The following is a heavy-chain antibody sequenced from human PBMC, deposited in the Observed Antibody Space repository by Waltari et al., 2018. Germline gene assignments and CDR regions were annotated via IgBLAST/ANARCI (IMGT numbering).Heavy chain of an antibody. D-gene: IGHD3-10*01. Sequence: QVQLQESGPGLVKPAETLSPTSTVSVASISSYYWSWIRQPAGKGLEWIGRIYTSGSTNYHPSLKSRVTMSVDTSKNQFSLKLSSVTAADTAVYYCARGGITMVRGVFDYWGQGTLVTVSS. J-gene: IGHJ4*02. CDR1: VASISSYY. CDR3: ARGGITMVRGVFDY. CDR2: IYTSGST. V-gene: IGHV4-4*07.